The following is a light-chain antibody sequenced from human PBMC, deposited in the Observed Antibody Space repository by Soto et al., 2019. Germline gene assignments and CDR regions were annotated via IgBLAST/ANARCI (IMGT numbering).Light chain of an antibody. CDR1: SSDVGGYNY. J-gene: IGLJ1*01. CDR2: EVS. V-gene: IGLV2-8*01. Sequence: QSVLTQPPSASGSPGQSVTISCTGTSSDVGGYNYVSWYQQHPGKAPKLMIYEVSKRPSGVPDRFSGSKSGNTASLTVSGLQAEDEADYYCSSYAGINNDVFATGTKLTVL. CDR3: SSYAGINNDV.